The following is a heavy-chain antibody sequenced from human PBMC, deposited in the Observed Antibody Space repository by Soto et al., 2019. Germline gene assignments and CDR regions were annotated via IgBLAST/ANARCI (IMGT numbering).Heavy chain of an antibody. V-gene: IGHV1-18*01. Sequence: QVQLVQSGAEVKKPGASVKVSCKASGYNFANYGITWVRQAPGQGLEWIGWISAYNGDTNSAQKLPGRVTMSTDASTSRANMDVRSLRSDDTAVYSCARGGAWRRDQVAGTAYHWFDLWGQGTLVTVSS. J-gene: IGHJ5*02. CDR1: GYNFANYG. CDR3: ARGGAWRRDQVAGTAYHWFDL. D-gene: IGHD6-19*01. CDR2: ISAYNGDT.